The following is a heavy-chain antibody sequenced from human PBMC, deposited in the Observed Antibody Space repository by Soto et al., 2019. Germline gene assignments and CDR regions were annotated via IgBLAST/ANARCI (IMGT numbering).Heavy chain of an antibody. CDR3: ARNEAAGGTSPALY. D-gene: IGHD6-13*01. Sequence: QVQLVQSGADVKNPGASVKVSCKPSGYSFTYYPIPWVRQAPGQRLAWMGWINTGNGNTKYLQRIQRRVTITRDTSASLVYMELTRLTSEHTAVYSRARNEAAGGTSPALYWGPGTLVTSAS. CDR1: GYSFTYYP. CDR2: INTGNGNT. V-gene: IGHV1-3*04. J-gene: IGHJ4*02.